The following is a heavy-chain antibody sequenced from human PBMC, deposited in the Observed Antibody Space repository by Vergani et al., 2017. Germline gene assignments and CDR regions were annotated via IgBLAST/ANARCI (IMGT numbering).Heavy chain of an antibody. D-gene: IGHD3-16*02. V-gene: IGHV4-39*01. CDR3: ARFSLYDYVWGSYRSFDY. J-gene: IGHJ4*02. CDR1: GGSISSSSYY. Sequence: QLQLQESGPGLVKPSETLSLTCTVSGGSISSSSYYWGWIRQPPGKGLEWIGSIYYSGSTYYNPSLKSRVTISVDTSKNQFSLKLGSVTAADTAVYYCARFSLYDYVWGSYRSFDYWGQGTLVTVSS. CDR2: IYYSGST.